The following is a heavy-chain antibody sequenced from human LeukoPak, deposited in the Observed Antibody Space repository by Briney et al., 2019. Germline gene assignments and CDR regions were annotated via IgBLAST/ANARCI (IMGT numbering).Heavy chain of an antibody. V-gene: IGHV3-33*08. D-gene: IGHD6-19*01. CDR2: IWYDGSNK. CDR1: GFTFSSYW. J-gene: IGHJ5*02. CDR3: ARGYSSGWYGNADWFDP. Sequence: GGSLRLSCAVSGFTFSSYWVHWVRQAPGKGLEWVAVIWYDGSNKYYADSVKGRFTISRDNSKNTLYLQMNSLRAEDTAVYYCARGYSSGWYGNADWFDPWGQGTLVTVSS.